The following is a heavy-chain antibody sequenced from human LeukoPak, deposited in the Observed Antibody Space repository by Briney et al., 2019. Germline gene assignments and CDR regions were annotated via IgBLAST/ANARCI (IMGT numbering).Heavy chain of an antibody. V-gene: IGHV4-31*03. CDR1: GGSISSGGYY. J-gene: IGHJ4*02. Sequence: PSETLSLTCTVSGGSISSGGYYWSWIRQHPGKGLEWIGYIYYSGSPYYNPSLKSRVTISVDTSKSQFSLKLSSVTAADTAVYYCAALDTAMGYFDYWGQGTLVTVSS. CDR3: AALDTAMGYFDY. D-gene: IGHD5-18*01. CDR2: IYYSGSP.